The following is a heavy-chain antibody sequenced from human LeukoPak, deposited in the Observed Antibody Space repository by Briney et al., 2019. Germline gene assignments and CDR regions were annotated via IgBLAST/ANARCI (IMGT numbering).Heavy chain of an antibody. J-gene: IGHJ4*02. V-gene: IGHV1-18*01. D-gene: IGHD5-24*01. CDR3: ARASMAWLGDGYNLADY. Sequence: ASVKVSCKASGYTFTSYGISWVRQAPGQGLEWMGWISAYNGNTNYAQKLQGRVTMTTDTSTSTAYMELRSLRSDDTAVYYCARASMAWLGDGYNLADYWGQGTLVTVSS. CDR2: ISAYNGNT. CDR1: GYTFTSYG.